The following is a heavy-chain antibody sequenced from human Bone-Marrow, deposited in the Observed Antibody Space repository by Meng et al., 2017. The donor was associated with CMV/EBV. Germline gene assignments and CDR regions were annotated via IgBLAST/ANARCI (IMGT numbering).Heavy chain of an antibody. CDR1: GGSISSYY. D-gene: IGHD6-19*01. J-gene: IGHJ6*02. V-gene: IGHV4-59*01. CDR3: ARDRTSSSGHIGRVSDYYYGMDV. Sequence: SETLSLTYTGSGGSISSYYWSWIRQPPGKGLERIGYIYYSGSTNYNPSLKSRVTISVDTSKNQFSLKLSSVTAADTAVYYCARDRTSSSGHIGRVSDYYYGMDVWGQGTTVTVSS. CDR2: IYYSGST.